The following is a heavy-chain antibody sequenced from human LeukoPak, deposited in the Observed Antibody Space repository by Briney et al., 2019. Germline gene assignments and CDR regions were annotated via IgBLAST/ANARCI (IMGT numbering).Heavy chain of an antibody. Sequence: PSETLSLTCAVYGGSFSGYYWSWIRQPPGKGREWIGEINHSGSTNYNPSLQSRVTISVDTTKNQFSLKLSSVTAADTAVYYCARGRGYSSLDLWGQGTMATVSS. J-gene: IGHJ3*01. CDR3: ARGRGYSSLDL. CDR2: INHSGST. CDR1: GGSFSGYY. D-gene: IGHD6-13*01. V-gene: IGHV4-34*01.